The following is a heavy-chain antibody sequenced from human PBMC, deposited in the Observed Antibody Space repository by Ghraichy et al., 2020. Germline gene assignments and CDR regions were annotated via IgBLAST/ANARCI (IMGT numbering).Heavy chain of an antibody. CDR1: GDSISSFD. J-gene: IGHJ4*02. V-gene: IGHV4-59*01. CDR3: ARGGNGWDFDY. Sequence: SETLSLTCNVSGDSISSFDWSWIRQTPGKGLEWIGYISDSGSANYNPSLKSRVLISTDTSKNQLSLRLRYMTAADTAVYYCARGGNGWDFDYWGQGTLVTVSS. CDR2: ISDSGSA. D-gene: IGHD6-19*01.